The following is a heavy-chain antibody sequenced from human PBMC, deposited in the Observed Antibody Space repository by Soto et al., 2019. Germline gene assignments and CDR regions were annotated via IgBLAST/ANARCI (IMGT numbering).Heavy chain of an antibody. Sequence: GGSLRLSCAASGFSFSISPMHWVRQAPGKGPEWVALISYDGTNKFYADSVRGRFTISRDNSKSTLYLQVDSLRPEDAAVYYCARDPKTSGGQHWAFNYFDSWGQGTLVTVSS. CDR2: ISYDGTNK. J-gene: IGHJ4*02. V-gene: IGHV3-30-3*01. CDR3: ARDPKTSGGQHWAFNYFDS. CDR1: GFSFSISP. D-gene: IGHD7-27*01.